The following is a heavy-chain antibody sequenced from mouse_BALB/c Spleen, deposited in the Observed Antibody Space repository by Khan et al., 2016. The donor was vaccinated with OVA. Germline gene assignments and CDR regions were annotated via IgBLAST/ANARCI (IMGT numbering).Heavy chain of an antibody. V-gene: IGHV3-1*02. Sequence: EVQLQESGPGLVKPSQSLSLTCTVTGYSITSGYGWNWIRQFPGNKLEWMGYINYSGSTNYNPSLKSRISITRDTSKNQFFLQLNSVTTEDIATYYCARTARIKYWGQGTTLTVSS. J-gene: IGHJ2*01. CDR3: ARTARIKY. D-gene: IGHD1-2*01. CDR2: INYSGST. CDR1: GYSITSGYG.